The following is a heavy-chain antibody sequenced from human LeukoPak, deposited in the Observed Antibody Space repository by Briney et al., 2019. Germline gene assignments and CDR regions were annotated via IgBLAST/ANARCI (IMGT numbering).Heavy chain of an antibody. D-gene: IGHD6-13*01. CDR1: GGSISSYY. V-gene: IGHV4-59*01. CDR2: IYYSGST. Sequence: SETLSLTCTVSGGSISSYYWSWIRQPPGKGLEWIGYIYYSGSTNYNPSLKSRVTISVDTSKNQFSLKLSSVTAADTAVYYCARGYSSSWPENWFDPWGQGTLVTVSS. J-gene: IGHJ5*02. CDR3: ARGYSSSWPENWFDP.